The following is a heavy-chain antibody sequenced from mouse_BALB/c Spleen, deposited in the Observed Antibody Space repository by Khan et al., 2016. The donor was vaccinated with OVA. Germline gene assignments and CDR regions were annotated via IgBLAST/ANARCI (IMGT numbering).Heavy chain of an antibody. CDR3: AGGGGHDRFDY. V-gene: IGHV1S137*01. J-gene: IGHJ3*01. CDR1: GYTFTDFA. CDR2: ISTYYGDT. Sequence: QVQPKESGAELVRPGVSVKISCKGSGYTFTDFAMHWVKQSHAKSLEWIGVISTYYGDTIYNQNFKGKATMTVDKSSSTAYMELARLTSEDSAIYYCAGGGGHDRFDYWGQGTLVTVSA. D-gene: IGHD2-2*01.